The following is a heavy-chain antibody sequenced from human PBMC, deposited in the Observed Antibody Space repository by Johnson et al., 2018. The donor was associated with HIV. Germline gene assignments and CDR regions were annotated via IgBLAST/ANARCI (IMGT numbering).Heavy chain of an antibody. CDR2: IRYDGSNK. D-gene: IGHD6-19*01. CDR1: GFTFSSYG. J-gene: IGHJ3*02. Sequence: QVQLVESGGGVVQPGGSLRLSCAASGFTFSSYGMHWVRQAPGKGLEWVAFIRYDGSNKYYADSVKGRFTISRDNSKNTLYLQMNSLRAEDTAVYYCAKELGIPSGWYRGSFDIWGQGTMGTVSS. CDR3: AKELGIPSGWYRGSFDI. V-gene: IGHV3-30*02.